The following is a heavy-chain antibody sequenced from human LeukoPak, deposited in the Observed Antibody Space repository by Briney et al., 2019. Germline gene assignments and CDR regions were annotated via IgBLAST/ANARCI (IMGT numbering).Heavy chain of an antibody. V-gene: IGHV3-30*03. J-gene: IGHJ6*03. CDR1: GFTFSSYS. CDR3: ARDLEMATIYYMDV. Sequence: PGGSLRLSCAASGFTFSSYSMNWVRQAPGKWLEWVAVISYDGSNKYYADSVKGRLTISRDNSKNTLYLQMNSLRAEDTAVYYCARDLEMATIYYMDVWGKGTTVTVSS. D-gene: IGHD5-24*01. CDR2: ISYDGSNK.